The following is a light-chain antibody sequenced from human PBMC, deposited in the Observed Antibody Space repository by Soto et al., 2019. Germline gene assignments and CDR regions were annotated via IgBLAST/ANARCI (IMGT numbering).Light chain of an antibody. CDR3: AAWDDSLSGWV. V-gene: IGLV1-47*02. CDR2: SNN. Sequence: QSVLTQPPSASETPGQRVTISCSGSSSNIGAHYVYWYQQLPGTAPRLLIYSNNQRPSGVPDRFSGSKSGTSAFLAISGLRSEDEADYYCAAWDDSLSGWVFGGGTKLTVL. CDR1: SSNIGAHY. J-gene: IGLJ3*02.